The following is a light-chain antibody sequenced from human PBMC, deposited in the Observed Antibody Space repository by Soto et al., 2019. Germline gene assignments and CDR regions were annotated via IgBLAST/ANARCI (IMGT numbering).Light chain of an antibody. Sequence: DIQMTQSPPTLSASVGDRVTITCRASQSISSWLAWYQQKPGKAPKLLIYKASSLESGVPSRFSGSGSGTKFTLTISSLQPDDFATYYCQQYNSYPLTFGGGTKVDIK. V-gene: IGKV1-5*03. J-gene: IGKJ4*01. CDR2: KAS. CDR3: QQYNSYPLT. CDR1: QSISSW.